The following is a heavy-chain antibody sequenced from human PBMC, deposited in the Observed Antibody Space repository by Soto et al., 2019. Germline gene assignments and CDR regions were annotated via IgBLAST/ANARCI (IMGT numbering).Heavy chain of an antibody. CDR1: GFTFSNFA. V-gene: IGHV3-23*01. Sequence: ESGGGLVQPGGSLRLSCAASGFTFSNFAMSWARQAPGKGLEWVSGVGGVTRSTYYAASVKGRFTISRDDSKSTLYLQMNSLRAEDTAVYYCANPSGYYFGLGSHDEASDMWGQGTGVTVFS. CDR3: ANPSGYYFGLGSHDEASDM. CDR2: VGGVTRST. D-gene: IGHD3-10*01. J-gene: IGHJ3*02.